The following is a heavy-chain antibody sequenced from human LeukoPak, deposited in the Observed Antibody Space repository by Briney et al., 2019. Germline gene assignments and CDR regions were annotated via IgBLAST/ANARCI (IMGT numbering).Heavy chain of an antibody. J-gene: IGHJ4*02. Sequence: GRSLRLSCAASGFTFSSYGMHWVRQAPGKGLEWVGFIRSKAYGGTTEYAASVKGRFTISRDDSKSIAYLQMNSLKTEDTAVYYCTRGFGAKSPYYDSSGGEGDDWGQGTLVTVSS. V-gene: IGHV3-49*04. CDR1: GFTFSSYG. CDR2: IRSKAYGGTT. D-gene: IGHD3-22*01. CDR3: TRGFGAKSPYYDSSGGEGDD.